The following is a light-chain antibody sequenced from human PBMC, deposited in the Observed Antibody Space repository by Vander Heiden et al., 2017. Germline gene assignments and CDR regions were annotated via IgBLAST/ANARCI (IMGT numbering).Light chain of an antibody. V-gene: IGLV3-21*02. CDR3: QLWDIISDHPHVV. Sequence: SYVLTQPPSVSVAPGQTARMTCEGNNIGSKSVHWYQQKPGQAPVLAVYDDSDRPSGIPERFSGSKSGNTATLTISRVEAGDEADYYCQLWDIISDHPHVVFGAGTSLTVL. CDR1: NIGSKS. J-gene: IGLJ2*01. CDR2: DDS.